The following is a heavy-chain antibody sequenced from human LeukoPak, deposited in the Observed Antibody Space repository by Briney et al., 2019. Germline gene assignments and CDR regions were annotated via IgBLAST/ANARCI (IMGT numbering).Heavy chain of an antibody. Sequence: SETLSLTCTVSGGSISSHYWSWIRQPPGKGLEWIAYLLDSVNTKDNPSLNSRLTLSADTSKNQLSLRLISVTAADTAVYYCATIKRGSIYGYFDFWGQGIKVTVSS. CDR2: LLDSVNT. V-gene: IGHV4-59*11. CDR1: GGSISSHY. CDR3: ATIKRGSIYGYFDF. J-gene: IGHJ4*02. D-gene: IGHD5-18*01.